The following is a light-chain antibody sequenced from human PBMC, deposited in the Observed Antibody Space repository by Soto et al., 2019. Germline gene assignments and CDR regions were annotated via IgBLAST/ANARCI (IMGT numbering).Light chain of an antibody. CDR3: QESYTTPYT. Sequence: DIQMTQSPSSLSASVGDRVTITCRASQSIASHLNWYQQKPGKRPSLLIYDAMFLQSGVPSRFSGSGSGTDFTLTIGSLQPEDLATYYCQESYTTPYTFGQGTKVAIK. CDR1: QSIASH. V-gene: IGKV1-39*01. J-gene: IGKJ2*01. CDR2: DAM.